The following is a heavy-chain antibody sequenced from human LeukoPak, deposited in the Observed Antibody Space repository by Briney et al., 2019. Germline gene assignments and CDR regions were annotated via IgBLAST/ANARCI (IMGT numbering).Heavy chain of an antibody. CDR3: ARGTDRRLGYCSSTSCYGAFDI. D-gene: IGHD2-2*01. Sequence: SETLSLTCAVYGGSFSGYYWSWIRQPPGKGLEWIGEINHSGSTNYNPSPKSRVTISVDTSKNQFSLKLSSVTAADTAVYYCARGTDRRLGYCSSTSCYGAFDIWGQGTMVTVSS. CDR1: GGSFSGYY. CDR2: INHSGST. J-gene: IGHJ3*02. V-gene: IGHV4-34*01.